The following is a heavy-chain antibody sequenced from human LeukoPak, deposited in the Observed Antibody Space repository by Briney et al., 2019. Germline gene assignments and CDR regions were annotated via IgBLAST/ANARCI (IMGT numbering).Heavy chain of an antibody. V-gene: IGHV3-11*01. D-gene: IGHD4-17*01. CDR1: GFTFSDYY. J-gene: IGHJ4*02. CDR3: ARARTVTTWESYFDY. CDR2: ISSSSSTI. Sequence: GGSLRLSCAASGFTFSDYYMSWIRQAPGKGLEWVSYISSSSSTIYYADSVKGRFTISRDNAKNSLYLQMNSLRAEDTAVYYCARARTVTTWESYFDYWGQGTLVTVSS.